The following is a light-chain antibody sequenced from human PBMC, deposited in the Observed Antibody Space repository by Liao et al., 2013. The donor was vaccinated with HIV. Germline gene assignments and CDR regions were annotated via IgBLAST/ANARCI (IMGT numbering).Light chain of an antibody. Sequence: GSVAPGQTARITCGGSNIGSKSVNWYQQKPGQAPVLVIYYDSDRPSGIPERFSGSNSGDTATLTISRVEAGDEADYYCQVWDSSSDHHYVFGTGTEVTVL. CDR2: YDS. CDR3: QVWDSSSDHHYV. V-gene: IGLV3-21*01. J-gene: IGLJ1*01. CDR1: NIGSKS.